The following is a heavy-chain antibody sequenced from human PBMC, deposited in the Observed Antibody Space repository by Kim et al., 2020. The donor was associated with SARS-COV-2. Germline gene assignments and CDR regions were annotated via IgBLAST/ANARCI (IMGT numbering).Heavy chain of an antibody. J-gene: IGHJ4*02. V-gene: IGHV1-8*01. D-gene: IGHD5-12*01. Sequence: AKKFQGRVTMTRNTSISTAYMELSSLRSEDTAVYYCAWSNSGYDEGGFDYWGQGTLVTVSS. CDR3: AWSNSGYDEGGFDY.